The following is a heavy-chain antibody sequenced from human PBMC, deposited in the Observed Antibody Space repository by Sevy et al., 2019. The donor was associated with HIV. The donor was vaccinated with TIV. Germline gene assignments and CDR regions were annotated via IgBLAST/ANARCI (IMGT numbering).Heavy chain of an antibody. J-gene: IGHJ4*02. V-gene: IGHV3-30-3*01. CDR1: GFTFSSYA. CDR3: ARDRRGNLITIFGVVTHSHPDY. D-gene: IGHD3-3*01. CDR2: ISYDGSNK. Sequence: GGSLRLSCAASGFTFSSYAMHWVRQAPGKGLEWVAVISYDGSNKYYADSLKGRFTISRDNSKNTLYLQMNSLRAEETAVYYCARDRRGNLITIFGVVTHSHPDYWGQGTLVTVSS.